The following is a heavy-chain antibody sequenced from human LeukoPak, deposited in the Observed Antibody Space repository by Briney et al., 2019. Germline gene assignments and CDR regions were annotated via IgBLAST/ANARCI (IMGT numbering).Heavy chain of an antibody. CDR2: INSDGSST. CDR1: GFTFSSYW. Sequence: GGSLRLSCAASGFTFSSYWMHWVRQAPGKGLVWVSRINSDGSSTSYADSVKGRFTISRDNAKNTLYLQMNSLRAEDTAVYYCARVPYYYDSSPGFDIWGQGTMVTVSS. V-gene: IGHV3-74*01. J-gene: IGHJ3*02. CDR3: ARVPYYYDSSPGFDI. D-gene: IGHD3-22*01.